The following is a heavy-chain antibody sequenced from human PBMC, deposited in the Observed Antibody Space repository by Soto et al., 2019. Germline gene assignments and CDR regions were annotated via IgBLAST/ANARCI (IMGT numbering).Heavy chain of an antibody. V-gene: IGHV4-30-4*01. D-gene: IGHD3-22*01. Sequence: PSETLSLTCTVSGGSISSGDYYWSWIRQPPGKGLEWIGYIYYSGSTYYNPSLKSRVTISVDTSKNQFSLKLSSVTAADTAVYYCARSLSGYLNPCYFDYWGQGTLVTVSS. J-gene: IGHJ4*02. CDR3: ARSLSGYLNPCYFDY. CDR1: GGSISSGDYY. CDR2: IYYSGST.